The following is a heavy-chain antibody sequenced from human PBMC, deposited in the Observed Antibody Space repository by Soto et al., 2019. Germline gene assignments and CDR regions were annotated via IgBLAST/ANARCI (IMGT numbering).Heavy chain of an antibody. D-gene: IGHD3-9*01. CDR2: IYYSGST. Sequence: SETLSLTCTVSGGSISSGGYYWSWIRQHPGKGLEWIGYIYYSGSTYYNPSLKSRVTISVDTSKNQFSLKLSSVTAADTAVYYCARGSLRYPQPDNWFDPWGQGTLVTV. V-gene: IGHV4-31*03. J-gene: IGHJ5*02. CDR3: ARGSLRYPQPDNWFDP. CDR1: GGSISSGGYY.